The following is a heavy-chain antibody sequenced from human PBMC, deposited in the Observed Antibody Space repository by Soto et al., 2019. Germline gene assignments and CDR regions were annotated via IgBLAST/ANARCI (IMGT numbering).Heavy chain of an antibody. CDR1: GFTFSSYG. J-gene: IGHJ4*02. V-gene: IGHV3-33*01. CDR3: ARASGVRGVFDY. CDR2: IWYDGSNK. D-gene: IGHD3-10*01. Sequence: QVQLVESGGGVVQPGRSLRLSCAASGFTFSSYGMHWVRQAPGKGLEWVAVIWYDGSNKYYADSVKGRFTISRDNSKNTLYLQMNSLRAEDTAVYYCARASGVRGVFDYWGQGTLVTVSS.